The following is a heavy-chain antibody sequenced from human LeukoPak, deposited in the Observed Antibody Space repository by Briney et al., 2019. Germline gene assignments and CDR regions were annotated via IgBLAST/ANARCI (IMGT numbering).Heavy chain of an antibody. CDR1: GASISSGDYY. CDR2: IYYSGST. J-gene: IGHJ6*02. V-gene: IGHV4-30-4*01. CDR3: ARRVGDPGGMDV. D-gene: IGHD3-16*01. Sequence: SQTLSLTCTVSGASISSGDYYWSWIRQPPGKGLEWIGYIYYSGSTYYNPSLKSRVTISVDTSKNQFSLKLSSVTAADTAVYYCARRVGDPGGMDVWGQGTTVTVSS.